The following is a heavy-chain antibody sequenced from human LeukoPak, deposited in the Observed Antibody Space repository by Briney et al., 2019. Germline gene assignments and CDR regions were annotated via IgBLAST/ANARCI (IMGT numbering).Heavy chain of an antibody. D-gene: IGHD4-11*01. CDR3: ARAPRTVRGDYYYYGMDV. Sequence: SQTLSLTCTVSGGSISSGDYYWSWIRQPPGKGLEWIGYIYYSGSTYYNPSLKSRVTISVDTSKNQFSLKLSSVTAADTAVYYCARAPRTVRGDYYYYGMDVWGQGTTVTVSS. CDR1: GGSISSGDYY. CDR2: IYYSGST. V-gene: IGHV4-30-4*01. J-gene: IGHJ6*02.